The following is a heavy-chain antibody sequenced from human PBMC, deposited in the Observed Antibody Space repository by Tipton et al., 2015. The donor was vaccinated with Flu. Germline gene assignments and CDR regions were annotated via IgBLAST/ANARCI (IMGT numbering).Heavy chain of an antibody. D-gene: IGHD3-22*01. CDR1: GGSISSYY. V-gene: IGHV4-4*07. Sequence: LRLSCTVSGGSISSYYWSWIRQPAGKGLEWIGRIYTSGSTNYNPSLKSRVTMSVDTSKNQFSLKLSSVTAADTAVYYCARGMAYDSSGYYPLARAFDIWGQGTMVTVSS. CDR3: ARGMAYDSSGYYPLARAFDI. J-gene: IGHJ3*02. CDR2: IYTSGST.